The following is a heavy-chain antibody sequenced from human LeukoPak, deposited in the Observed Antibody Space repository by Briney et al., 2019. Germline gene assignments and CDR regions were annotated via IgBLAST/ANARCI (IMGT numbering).Heavy chain of an antibody. CDR3: ATDFKRVVGTTGYALDV. V-gene: IGHV3-74*01. J-gene: IGHJ6*02. D-gene: IGHD1-26*01. CDR2: ISSDGGGA. Sequence: GGSLRLSCAASGITFSTYWMHWVRHAPGKGLEWVSRISSDGGGANYADSVMGRFTISRDNAKNTLYLQMNSLRAEDTAVYYCATDFKRVVGTTGYALDVWGQGTTVTVSS. CDR1: GITFSTYW.